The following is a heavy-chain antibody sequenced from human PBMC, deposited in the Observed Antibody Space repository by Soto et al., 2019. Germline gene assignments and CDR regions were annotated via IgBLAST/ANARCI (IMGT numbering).Heavy chain of an antibody. V-gene: IGHV1-18*01. CDR3: AREGVVVPAARFDY. CDR2: ISAYNGNT. Sequence: ASVKVSCKASGYTFTSYVISWVLQAPGQGLEWMGWISAYNGNTNYAQKLQGRVTMTTDTSTSTAYMELRSLRSDDTAVYYCAREGVVVPAARFDYWGQGTLVTVSS. CDR1: GYTFTSYV. J-gene: IGHJ4*02. D-gene: IGHD2-2*01.